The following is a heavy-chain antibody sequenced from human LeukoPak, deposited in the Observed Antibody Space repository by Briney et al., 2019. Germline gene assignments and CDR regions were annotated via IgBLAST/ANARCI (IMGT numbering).Heavy chain of an antibody. V-gene: IGHV3-21*01. D-gene: IGHD4-17*01. CDR2: ISSSSSYI. Sequence: GGSLRLSCAASGFTFSSYSMNWVRQAPGKGLEWVSSISSSSSYIYYADSVKGRFTISRDNAKSSLYLQMNGLRAEDTAVYYCARGGTTVTTRLFDYWGQGTLVTVSS. CDR1: GFTFSSYS. CDR3: ARGGTTVTTRLFDY. J-gene: IGHJ4*02.